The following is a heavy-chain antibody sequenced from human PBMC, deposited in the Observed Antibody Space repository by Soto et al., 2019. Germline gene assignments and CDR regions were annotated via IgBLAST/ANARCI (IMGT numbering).Heavy chain of an antibody. CDR3: ARGMVREGLDD. CDR1: GFTFSSYA. Sequence: GGPLRLSCAASGFTFSSYAMHWVRQAPGKGLEYVSAISSNGGSTYYADSVKGRFTISRDNSKNTLYLQMGSLRAEDMAVYYCARGMVREGLDDWGQGTLVTV. D-gene: IGHD3-10*01. CDR2: ISSNGGST. J-gene: IGHJ4*02. V-gene: IGHV3-64*02.